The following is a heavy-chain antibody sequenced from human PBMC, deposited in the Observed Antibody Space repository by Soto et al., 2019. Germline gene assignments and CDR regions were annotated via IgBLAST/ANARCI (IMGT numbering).Heavy chain of an antibody. D-gene: IGHD3-22*01. V-gene: IGHV5-10-1*01. CDR1: GYSFAGYW. CDR2: IDPSDSQT. CDR3: ARQIYDSDTGPNFQYYFDS. Sequence: GESLKISCKGSGYSFAGYWITWVRQKPGKGLEWMGRIDPSDSQTYYSPSFRGHVTISVTKSITTVFLQWGSLRASDTAMYYCARQIYDSDTGPNFQYYFDSWGQGTPVTSPQ. J-gene: IGHJ4*02.